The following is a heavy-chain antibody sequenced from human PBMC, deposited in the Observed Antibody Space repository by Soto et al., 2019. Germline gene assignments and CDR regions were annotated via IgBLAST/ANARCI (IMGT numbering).Heavy chain of an antibody. V-gene: IGHV3-48*03. J-gene: IGHJ5*02. CDR2: ISRNGDTS. CDR1: GFTFSSYG. CDR3: ARGMGAQSPVPHWFDP. Sequence: GGSLRLSCAASGFTFSSYGINWVRQAPGKGLEWISYISRNGDTSYYAESVKGRFTISRDNAKDSLHLQMNSLRADDTAVYYCARGMGAQSPVPHWFDPWGQGTLVTVSS.